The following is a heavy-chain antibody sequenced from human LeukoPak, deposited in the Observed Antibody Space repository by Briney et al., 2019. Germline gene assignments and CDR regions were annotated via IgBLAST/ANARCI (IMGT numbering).Heavy chain of an antibody. CDR2: IIPIFHTA. D-gene: IGHD3-16*01. CDR1: AGTFSSYA. J-gene: IGHJ5*02. CDR3: ARDWANNWFDP. V-gene: IGHV1-69*01. Sequence: SMKLSCNASAGTFSSYATSWVRQAPGQGLEWMGGIIPIFHTAKYAQKIQGRVTLTADESTSTAYMELSSLRSEDTAVYYCARDWANNWFDPWGQGTLVTVSS.